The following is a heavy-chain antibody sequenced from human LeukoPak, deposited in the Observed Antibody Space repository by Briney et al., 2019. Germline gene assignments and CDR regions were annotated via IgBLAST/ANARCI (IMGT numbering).Heavy chain of an antibody. CDR1: GGSISSYY. CDR2: IYYIWST. D-gene: IGHD6-13*01. CDR3: ARVGKAAAGLDY. V-gene: IGHV4-59*01. J-gene: IGHJ4*02. Sequence: SETLSLTCAVSGGSISSYYWSWIRQPPGKALEWVGDIYYIWSTNYNPSLKSRVTISVDTTKNQFSLKLSPVTAADTAVDYRARVGKAAAGLDYWGQGTLVTVS.